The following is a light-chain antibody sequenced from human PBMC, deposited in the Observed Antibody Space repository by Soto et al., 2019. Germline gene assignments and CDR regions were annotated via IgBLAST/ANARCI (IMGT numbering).Light chain of an antibody. CDR1: QSLSNN. CDR3: QQYNNWPRAT. Sequence: EIVLTQSPGTLSLSPGERAALSCRASQSLSNNIYLAWYQQKPGQAPRLLIHGASTRATGFPARFSGSGSGTDFTLTISSLQSEDFAIYYCQQYNNWPRATFGGGTKVDIK. V-gene: IGKV3-15*01. J-gene: IGKJ4*01. CDR2: GAS.